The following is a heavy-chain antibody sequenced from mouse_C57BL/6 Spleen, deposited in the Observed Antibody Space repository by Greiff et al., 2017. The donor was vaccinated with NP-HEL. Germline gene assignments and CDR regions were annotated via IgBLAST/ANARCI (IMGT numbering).Heavy chain of an antibody. Sequence: DVKLVESGGGLVKPGGSLKLSCAASGFTFSDYGMHWVRQAPEKGLEWVAYISSGSSTIYYADTVKGRFTISRDNAKNTLFLQMTSLRSEDTAMYYCARGTTVVYYYAMDYWGQGTSVTVSS. D-gene: IGHD1-1*01. CDR1: GFTFSDYG. V-gene: IGHV5-17*01. J-gene: IGHJ4*01. CDR3: ARGTTVVYYYAMDY. CDR2: ISSGSSTI.